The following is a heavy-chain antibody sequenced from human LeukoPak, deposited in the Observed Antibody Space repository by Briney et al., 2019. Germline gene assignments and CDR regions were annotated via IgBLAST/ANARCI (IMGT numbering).Heavy chain of an antibody. CDR3: ATEFLGAVAETGDY. V-gene: IGHV3-21*01. CDR2: ISRTSGNI. Sequence: PGGSLRLFCAASGFPFSSYAMNWVRQAPRKGREWVSSISRTSGNIYYADSVKGRFTISRDNAKNSLYLQMNSLRAEDTAVYYCATEFLGAVAETGDYLGQGTLVTVSS. J-gene: IGHJ4*02. CDR1: GFPFSSYA. D-gene: IGHD6-19*01.